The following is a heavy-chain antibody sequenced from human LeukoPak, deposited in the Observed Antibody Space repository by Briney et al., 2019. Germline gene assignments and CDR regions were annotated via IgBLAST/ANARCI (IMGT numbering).Heavy chain of an antibody. D-gene: IGHD3/OR15-3a*01. J-gene: IGHJ4*02. CDR2: ISSDGSTT. CDR1: GFTFSSYW. CDR3: ARDLGHALDY. V-gene: IGHV3-74*01. Sequence: GGSLRLSCIASGFTFSSYWMHWVRQAPGKGLVWVSRISSDGSTTSYADSVKGRFTISRDNAKNTMYLQMNSLRDEDTAVYYCARDLGHALDYWGQGTLVTVSS.